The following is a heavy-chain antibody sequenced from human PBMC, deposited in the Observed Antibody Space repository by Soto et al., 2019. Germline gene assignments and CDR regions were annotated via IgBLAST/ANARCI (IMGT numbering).Heavy chain of an antibody. Sequence: SETLSLTCTVSGGSISSYYWSWIRQPPGKGLEWIGYIYYSGSTNYNPSHKSRVTISVDTSKNQFSLKLSSVTAADTAVYYCARLAVAGLDYWGQGTLVTVSS. D-gene: IGHD6-19*01. CDR1: GGSISSYY. CDR2: IYYSGST. V-gene: IGHV4-59*08. J-gene: IGHJ4*02. CDR3: ARLAVAGLDY.